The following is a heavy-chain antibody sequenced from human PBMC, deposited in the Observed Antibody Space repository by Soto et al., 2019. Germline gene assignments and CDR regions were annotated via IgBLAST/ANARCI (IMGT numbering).Heavy chain of an antibody. CDR1: GFTFSSYA. J-gene: IGHJ4*02. CDR3: AKASPRYYDSSGQFDY. Sequence: EVQLLESGGGLVQPGGSLRLSCAASGFTFSSYAMSWVRQAPGKGLEWVSAISGSGGSTYYADSVKGRFTISRDNSKNTLYLQMNSLRAEDTAVYYCAKASPRYYDSSGQFDYWGQGTLVTVSS. V-gene: IGHV3-23*01. CDR2: ISGSGGST. D-gene: IGHD3-22*01.